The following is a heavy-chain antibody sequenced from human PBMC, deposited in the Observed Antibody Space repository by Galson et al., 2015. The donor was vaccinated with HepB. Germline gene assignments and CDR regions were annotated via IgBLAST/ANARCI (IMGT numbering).Heavy chain of an antibody. CDR3: ARAQYCSSTTCYSANYYFDY. CDR1: GGSIRNSNW. D-gene: IGHD2-2*02. V-gene: IGHV4-4*02. Sequence: SETLSLTCAVSGGSIRNSNWWTWVRRSPGKGLEWIGEIYQSGDSNYNPSLKSRVTMSVDKSKNQFSLKLTSVTAADTAMYYCARAQYCSSTTCYSANYYFDYWGQGILVTVSS. CDR2: IYQSGDS. J-gene: IGHJ4*02.